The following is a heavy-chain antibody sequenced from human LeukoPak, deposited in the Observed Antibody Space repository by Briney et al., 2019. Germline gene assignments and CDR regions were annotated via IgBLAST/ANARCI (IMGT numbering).Heavy chain of an antibody. J-gene: IGHJ4*02. D-gene: IGHD3-3*01. CDR2: VYSSGAT. CDR3: ARLRFLEWVVDY. Sequence: NSSETLSLTCTVSDASVTTYSWSWLRQPAGKGLEWIGRVYSSGATKYNPSLKSRVTISADTSKNQFSLKLPSVTAADTAVYYCARLRFLEWVVDYWGQGTLVTVSS. V-gene: IGHV4-4*07. CDR1: DASVTTYS.